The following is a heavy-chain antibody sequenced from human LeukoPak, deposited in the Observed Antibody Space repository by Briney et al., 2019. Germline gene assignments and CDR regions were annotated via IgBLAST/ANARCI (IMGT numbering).Heavy chain of an antibody. V-gene: IGHV3-48*03. Sequence: GGPLRLSCAASGFTFSSYEMNWVRQAPGKGLEWVSYISSSGSTIYYADSVKGRFTISRDNAKNSLYLQMNSLRAEDTAVYYCATSGGGYSYGSNYWGQGTLVTVSS. J-gene: IGHJ4*02. CDR1: GFTFSSYE. CDR3: ATSGGGYSYGSNY. CDR2: ISSSGSTI. D-gene: IGHD5-18*01.